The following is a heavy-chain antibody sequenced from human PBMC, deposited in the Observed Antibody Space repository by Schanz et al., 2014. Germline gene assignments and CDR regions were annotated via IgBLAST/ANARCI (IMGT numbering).Heavy chain of an antibody. CDR3: ARGTMPGTFDI. Sequence: QVQLVQSGAEVKGPGASVKVSCKASGYTFTSDSMHWVRQAPGQGLEWMGRIIPILGIANYAQNFQGRVTITADKSTSTAYMELTSLRYEDTALYYCARGTMPGTFDIWGQGTMVTVSS. V-gene: IGHV1-69*04. CDR2: IIPILGIA. D-gene: IGHD2-2*01. CDR1: GYTFTSDS. J-gene: IGHJ3*02.